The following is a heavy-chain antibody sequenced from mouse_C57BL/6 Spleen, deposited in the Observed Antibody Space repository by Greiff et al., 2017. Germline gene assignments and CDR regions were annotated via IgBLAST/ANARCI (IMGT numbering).Heavy chain of an antibody. J-gene: IGHJ3*01. Sequence: QVQLQQPGAELVKPGASAKLSCKASGYTFTSYWMHWVKQRPGRGLEWIGRIDPNSGGTKYNEKFKSKATLTVDKPSSTAYMQLSSLTSEDSAVYYCARDYDYPAWFAYWGQGTLVTVSA. CDR3: ARDYDYPAWFAY. CDR1: GYTFTSYW. CDR2: IDPNSGGT. V-gene: IGHV1-72*01. D-gene: IGHD2-4*01.